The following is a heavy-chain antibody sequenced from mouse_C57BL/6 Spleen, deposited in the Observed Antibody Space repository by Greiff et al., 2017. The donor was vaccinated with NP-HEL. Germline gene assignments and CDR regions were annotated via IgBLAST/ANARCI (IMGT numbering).Heavy chain of an antibody. D-gene: IGHD3-2*02. Sequence: QVQLQQSGAELVRPGASVTLSCKASGYTFTDYEMHWVKQTPVHGLEWIGAIDPETGGTAYNQKFKGKAILTADKSSSTAYMELRSLTSEDSAVYYCTRDSSGPLFAYWGQGTLVTVSA. CDR3: TRDSSGPLFAY. V-gene: IGHV1-15*01. J-gene: IGHJ3*01. CDR2: IDPETGGT. CDR1: GYTFTDYE.